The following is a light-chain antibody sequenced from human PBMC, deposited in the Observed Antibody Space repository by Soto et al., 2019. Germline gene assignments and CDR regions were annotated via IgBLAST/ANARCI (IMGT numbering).Light chain of an antibody. J-gene: IGLJ2*01. CDR2: EVS. CDR3: SSYTSSSTLDVV. V-gene: IGLV2-14*01. Sequence: QSALTQPASVSGSPGQSITISCTGTSSDVGGYNYVSWYQHHPGKAPKLMIYEVSHRPSGVSNRFSGSKSGNTASLTISGLQAEDEADYYCSSYTSSSTLDVVFGGGTKLTVL. CDR1: SSDVGGYNY.